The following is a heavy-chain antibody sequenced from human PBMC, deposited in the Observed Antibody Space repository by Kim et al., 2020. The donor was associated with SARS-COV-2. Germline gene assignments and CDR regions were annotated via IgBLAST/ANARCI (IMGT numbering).Heavy chain of an antibody. CDR2: IWYDGSNK. CDR1: GFTFSSYG. J-gene: IGHJ6*02. D-gene: IGHD2-15*01. V-gene: IGHV3-33*01. Sequence: GGSLRLSCAASGFTFSSYGMHWVRQAPGKGLEWVAVIWYDGSNKYYADSVKGRFTISRDNSKNTLYLQMNSLRAEDTAVYYCARDLEYCSGGSCYSRGETAYYYYYGMDVWGQGTTVTVSS. CDR3: ARDLEYCSGGSCYSRGETAYYYYYGMDV.